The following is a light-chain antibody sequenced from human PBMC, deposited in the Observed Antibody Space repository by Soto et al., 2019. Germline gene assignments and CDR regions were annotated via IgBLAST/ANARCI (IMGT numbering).Light chain of an antibody. Sequence: EIVLTQSPGTLSLSPGERATLSCRASQSVSSTVLVWYQQKPGQAPRLIIYGASVRATGIPDRFSGSGSGTDFTLTISRLEPEDFAVYYCQQYGRSPLTFGQGTRREIK. V-gene: IGKV3-20*01. CDR2: GAS. CDR1: QSVSSTV. J-gene: IGKJ5*01. CDR3: QQYGRSPLT.